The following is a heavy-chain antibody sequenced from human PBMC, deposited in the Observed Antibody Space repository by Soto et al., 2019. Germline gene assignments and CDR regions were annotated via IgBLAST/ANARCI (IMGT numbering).Heavy chain of an antibody. J-gene: IGHJ3*02. CDR2: IDHSGST. D-gene: IGHD3-16*02. CDR3: ASSDDYVWGSYRYTDPDAFDI. V-gene: IGHV4-34*01. CDR1: GGSFSGYY. Sequence: LETLSLTCAVYGGSFSGYYWSWIRQPPGKGLERIGEIDHSGSTNYNPSLKSRVTISVDTSKNQFSLKLSSVTAADTAVYYCASSDDYVWGSYRYTDPDAFDIWGQGTMVTVSS.